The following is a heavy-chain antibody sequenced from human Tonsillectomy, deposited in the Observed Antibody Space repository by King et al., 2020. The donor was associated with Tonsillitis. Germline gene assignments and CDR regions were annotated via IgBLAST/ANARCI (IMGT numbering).Heavy chain of an antibody. CDR2: INPNSGGT. J-gene: IGHJ6*02. CDR1: GYTFTGYY. D-gene: IGHD5-12*01. Sequence: VQLVESGAEVKKPGASVKVSCKASGYTFTGYYMHWVRQAPGQGLEWMGWINPNSGGTNYAQKFQGRVTMTRDTSISTAYMELSSLRSDDTAVYYCARLAINPLQYYYYATDVWGQGTTVTVSS. CDR3: ARLAINPLQYYYYATDV. V-gene: IGHV1-2*02.